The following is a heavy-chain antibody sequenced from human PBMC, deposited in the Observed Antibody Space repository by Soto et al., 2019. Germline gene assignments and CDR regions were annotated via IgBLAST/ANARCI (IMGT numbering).Heavy chain of an antibody. J-gene: IGHJ5*02. D-gene: IGHD6-19*01. Sequence: SLKFSFKSSGCTLSSYAISWVRQAPGQGLKWMGGIIPIFGTANYAQKFQGRVTITADESTSTAYMELSSLRSEDTAVYYCARDKYSSGPNWFDPWGQGTLVTVSS. CDR3: ARDKYSSGPNWFDP. CDR1: GCTLSSYA. CDR2: IIPIFGTA. V-gene: IGHV1-69*13.